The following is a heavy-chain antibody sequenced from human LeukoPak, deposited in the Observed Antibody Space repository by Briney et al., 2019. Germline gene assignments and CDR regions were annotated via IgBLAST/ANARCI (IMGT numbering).Heavy chain of an antibody. CDR2: IYIGGST. Sequence: AGRSLTPSFSPSGFTVSSNYMSWARQPPGKGLDWVSVIYIGGSTYYADSVKGRFTISRDNSKNTLYLQMNSLRAEDTDVYYCAIVNGCNRYFDYWGQGTLVTVSS. CDR3: AIVNGCNRYFDY. V-gene: IGHV3-53*01. CDR1: GFTVSSNY. J-gene: IGHJ4*02. D-gene: IGHD2-8*01.